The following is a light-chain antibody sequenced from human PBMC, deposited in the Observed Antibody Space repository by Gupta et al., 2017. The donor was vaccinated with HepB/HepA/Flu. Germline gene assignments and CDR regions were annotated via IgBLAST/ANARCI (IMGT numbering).Light chain of an antibody. Sequence: DVQMTQSPSSLPASVGDRVAITCRSSQSISNNLNWYQQKPGKAPNLLIYGASTLQTGVPSRFSGSGSGTEFTLTINRLQPEDFATYFCQQSYRMPSFGGGTKVEMK. V-gene: IGKV1-39*01. CDR3: QQSYRMPS. CDR2: GAS. J-gene: IGKJ4*01. CDR1: QSISNN.